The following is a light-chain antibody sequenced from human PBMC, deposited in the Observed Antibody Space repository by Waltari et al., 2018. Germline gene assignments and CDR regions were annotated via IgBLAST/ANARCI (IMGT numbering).Light chain of an antibody. J-gene: IGLJ2*01. Sequence: SSVLTQPPSVSLAPGKTASITCGGNNIGVKSVHWYQQRPGQAPVLVIYDDSARPSGIPERFSGSNSGNTATLTISRGEAGDGADYYCQVWDSNTNHVICGGGTKLTVL. CDR3: QVWDSNTNHVI. CDR1: NIGVKS. CDR2: DDS. V-gene: IGLV3-21*04.